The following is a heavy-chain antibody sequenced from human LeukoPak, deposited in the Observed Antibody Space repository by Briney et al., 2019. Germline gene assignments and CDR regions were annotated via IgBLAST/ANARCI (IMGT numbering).Heavy chain of an antibody. CDR1: GFGFSSQW. CDR3: ARSDYFDY. Sequence: GGSLRLSCAASGFGFSSQWMHWVRQAPGKGLVWVARINSAGSSTRYADSVKGRFTVSRDNANNTLYLQMNSLRAEDTAVYYCARSDYFDYWGQGTLVTVSS. J-gene: IGHJ4*02. V-gene: IGHV3-74*01. CDR2: INSAGSST.